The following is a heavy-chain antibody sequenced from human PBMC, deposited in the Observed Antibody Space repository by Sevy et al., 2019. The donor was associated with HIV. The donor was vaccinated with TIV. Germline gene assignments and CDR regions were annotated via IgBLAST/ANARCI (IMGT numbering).Heavy chain of an antibody. D-gene: IGHD3-22*01. CDR3: AKDVVGGYYDSSGYSDH. Sequence: GGSLRLSCAASGFTFTEFVMSWVRQSPGKGLEWDSTINSGGGSTYYADSVKRRFTISRDNSQNTLDLQMNSLRAEDTAVYYCAKDVVGGYYDSSGYSDHWGQGTLVTVSS. CDR2: INSGGGST. J-gene: IGHJ4*02. V-gene: IGHV3-23*01. CDR1: GFTFTEFV.